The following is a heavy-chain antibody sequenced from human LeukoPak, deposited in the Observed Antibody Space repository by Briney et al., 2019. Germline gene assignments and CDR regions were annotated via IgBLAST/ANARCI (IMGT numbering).Heavy chain of an antibody. Sequence: GGSLRLSCAASGFTFSSYEMNWVRQAPGKGLEWVSYISSSGSTIYYADSVKGRFTISRDNAKNSLYLQMNSLRAEDTAVYCSAELGITMGGGVWGKGTTVTISS. D-gene: IGHD3-3*01. V-gene: IGHV3-48*03. CDR2: ISSSGSTI. CDR1: GFTFSSYE. J-gene: IGHJ6*01. CDR3: AELGITMGGGV.